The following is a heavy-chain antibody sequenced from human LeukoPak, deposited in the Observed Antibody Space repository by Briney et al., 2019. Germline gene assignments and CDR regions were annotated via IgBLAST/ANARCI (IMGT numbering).Heavy chain of an antibody. CDR1: GFTFSKYW. CDR3: ATKQWLAPPPDS. CDR2: INTDGTVT. Sequence: TGGSLRLSCAASGFTFSKYWMLWVRQAPGKGLESVSRINTDGTVTTYADSVKGRFTVSRDNADNTMFLQMNSVGDEDTAVYYCATKQWLAPPPDSWGQGTPDTVSS. D-gene: IGHD6-19*01. J-gene: IGHJ4*02. V-gene: IGHV3-74*01.